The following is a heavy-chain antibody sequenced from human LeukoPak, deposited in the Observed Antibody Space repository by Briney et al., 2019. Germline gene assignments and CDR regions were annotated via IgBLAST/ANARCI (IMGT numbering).Heavy chain of an antibody. Sequence: GGSLRLSCAASKFTFSSYDMHWVRQAPGKGLEWVAVILHDGSKKNYADSVKGRFTISRDNAKNSLYLQMNSLRAEDTALYRCARAGLAYYYGMDVWGQGTTVTVSS. CDR2: ILHDGSKK. V-gene: IGHV3-30*03. CDR1: KFTFSSYD. CDR3: ARAGLAYYYGMDV. J-gene: IGHJ6*02. D-gene: IGHD3/OR15-3a*01.